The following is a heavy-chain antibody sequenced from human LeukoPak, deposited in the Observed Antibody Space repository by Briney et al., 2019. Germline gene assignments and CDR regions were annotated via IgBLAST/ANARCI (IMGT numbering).Heavy chain of an antibody. Sequence: PGGSLRLSCAASGFTFSSYAMSWVRQAPGKGLEWVSAISGSGGSTYYADSVKGRFTISRDNSKNTLYLQMNSLRAEDTAVYYCAKDRHSSIVGGFMRVHWFDPWGQGTLVTVSS. CDR2: ISGSGGST. CDR3: AKDRHSSIVGGFMRVHWFDP. D-gene: IGHD3-16*01. J-gene: IGHJ5*02. V-gene: IGHV3-23*01. CDR1: GFTFSSYA.